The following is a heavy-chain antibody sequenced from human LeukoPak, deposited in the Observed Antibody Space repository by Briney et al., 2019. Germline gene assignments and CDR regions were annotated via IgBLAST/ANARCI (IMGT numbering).Heavy chain of an antibody. CDR3: ATLNYYGSGRPG. J-gene: IGHJ4*02. V-gene: IGHV3-74*01. CDR1: GFTFSNYA. D-gene: IGHD3-10*01. Sequence: GGSLRLSCAASGFTFSNYAMSWVRQAPGKGLVWVSRINSDGSSTNYADSVKGRFTISRDNAENTLYLQMNSLRAEDTAVYYCATLNYYGSGRPGWGQGTLVTVSS. CDR2: INSDGSST.